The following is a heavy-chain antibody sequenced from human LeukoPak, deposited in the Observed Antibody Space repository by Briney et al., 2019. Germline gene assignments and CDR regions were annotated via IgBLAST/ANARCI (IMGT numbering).Heavy chain of an antibody. CDR1: GFTFSSYG. Sequence: GGSLRLSCAASGFTFSSYGMHWVRQAPGKELEWVAVIWYDGSNKYYADSVKGRFTISRDNSKNTLYLQMNSLRAEDTAVYYCARVSKYYDSSGYYNEHAFDIWGQGTMVTVSS. J-gene: IGHJ3*02. CDR3: ARVSKYYDSSGYYNEHAFDI. D-gene: IGHD3-22*01. CDR2: IWYDGSNK. V-gene: IGHV3-33*01.